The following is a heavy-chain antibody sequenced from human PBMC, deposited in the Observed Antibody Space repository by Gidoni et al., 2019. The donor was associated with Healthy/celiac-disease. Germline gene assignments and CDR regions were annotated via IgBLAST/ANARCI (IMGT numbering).Heavy chain of an antibody. CDR2: ISWNSGSI. CDR3: AKDMQVLRFLEWLLVFDY. D-gene: IGHD3-3*01. V-gene: IGHV3-9*01. CDR1: GFTFDAYA. J-gene: IGHJ4*02. Sequence: EVQLVESGGGLVQPGRSLRLSCAASGFTFDAYAMHWVRQAPGKGLEWVSGISWNSGSIGYADSVKGRFTISRDNAKNSLYLQMNSLRAEDTALYYCAKDMQVLRFLEWLLVFDYWGQGTLVTVSS.